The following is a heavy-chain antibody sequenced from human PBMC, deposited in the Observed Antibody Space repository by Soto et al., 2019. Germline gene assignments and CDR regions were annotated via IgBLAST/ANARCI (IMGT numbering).Heavy chain of an antibody. Sequence: QVQLVESGGGVVQPGRSLRLSCAASGFTFRSYAMHWVRQTPGKGLEWVAYISYDGKKTYYADSAKGRFTISRDNYQNTLFLQMSSLQFEDTSVYSCVRGDGSGSFLLDYWGRGTLVTVSS. J-gene: IGHJ4*02. CDR3: VRGDGSGSFLLDY. V-gene: IGHV3-30*03. CDR2: ISYDGKKT. CDR1: GFTFRSYA. D-gene: IGHD3-10*01.